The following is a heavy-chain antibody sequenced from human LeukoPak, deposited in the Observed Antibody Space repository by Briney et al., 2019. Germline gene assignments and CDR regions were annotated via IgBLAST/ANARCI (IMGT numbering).Heavy chain of an antibody. D-gene: IGHD3-10*01. CDR1: GGSISSYY. CDR2: IYYSGST. V-gene: IGHV4-30-4*01. J-gene: IGHJ3*02. CDR3: ALYYYGSGSYSKGAFDI. Sequence: SKTLSLTCTVSGGSISSYYWSWIRQPPGKGLEWIGYIYYSGSTYYNPSLKSRVTISVDTSKNQFSLKLSSVTAADTAVYYCALYYYGSGSYSKGAFDIWGQGTKVTVSS.